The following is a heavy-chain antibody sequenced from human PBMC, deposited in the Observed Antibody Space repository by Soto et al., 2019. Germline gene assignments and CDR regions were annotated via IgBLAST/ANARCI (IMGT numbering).Heavy chain of an antibody. V-gene: IGHV2-5*02. J-gene: IGHJ4*02. D-gene: IGHD3-3*01. CDR1: GFSLTTSGVG. CDR3: AHRVLRSVFGMVTTTATYFDF. Sequence: QITLNESGPTVVRPTETLTLTCRFSGFSLTTSGVGVGWIRQSPGKAPECLAFIYWDDDKRYSASLKSRLTITKDTSKDQGVLTVSDLDLTDTATYYCAHRVLRSVFGMVTTTATYFDFGGQVTPVAVAA. CDR2: IYWDDDK.